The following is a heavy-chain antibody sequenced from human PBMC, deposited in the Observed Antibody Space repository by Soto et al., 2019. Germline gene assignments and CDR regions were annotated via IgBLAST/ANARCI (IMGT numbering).Heavy chain of an antibody. CDR1: GFTFDDYA. Sequence: GGSLRLSCLASGFTFDDYAMHWVRQAPGKGLEWVSGISWNSGSIGYADSVKGRFTISRDNAKNSLYLQMNSLRAEDTALYYCAKASVTIFGVPISGYFDYWGKGTLVTVSS. CDR3: AKASVTIFGVPISGYFDY. CDR2: ISWNSGSI. J-gene: IGHJ4*02. D-gene: IGHD3-3*01. V-gene: IGHV3-9*01.